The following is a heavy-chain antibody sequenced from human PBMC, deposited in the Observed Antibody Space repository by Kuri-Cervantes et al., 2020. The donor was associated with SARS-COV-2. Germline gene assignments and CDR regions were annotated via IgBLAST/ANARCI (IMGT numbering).Heavy chain of an antibody. Sequence: GSLRLSCTVSGGSISSGDYYWSWIRQPPGKGLEWIGSIYYSGSTYYNPSLKSRVTISVDTSKNQFSLKLSSVTAADTAVYYCARLTGYSSGWYWASWWFDPWGQGTLVTVSS. V-gene: IGHV4-39*01. J-gene: IGHJ5*02. CDR3: ARLTGYSSGWYWASWWFDP. D-gene: IGHD6-19*01. CDR2: IYYSGST. CDR1: GGSISSGDYY.